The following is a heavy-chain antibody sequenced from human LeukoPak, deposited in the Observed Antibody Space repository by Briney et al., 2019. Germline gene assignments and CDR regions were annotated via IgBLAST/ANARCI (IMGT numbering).Heavy chain of an antibody. D-gene: IGHD6-6*01. CDR2: IYYIGST. J-gene: IGHJ3*02. V-gene: IGHV4-59*11. Sequence: SETLSLTCAVSGGSISSHYWSWIRQPPGKGLEWIGHIYYIGSTNYNPSLESRVTISVDTSMNQFSLRLSSVTAADTAVYYCARDPDSRYSSSHDAFDIWGQGTMVTVSS. CDR3: ARDPDSRYSSSHDAFDI. CDR1: GGSISSHY.